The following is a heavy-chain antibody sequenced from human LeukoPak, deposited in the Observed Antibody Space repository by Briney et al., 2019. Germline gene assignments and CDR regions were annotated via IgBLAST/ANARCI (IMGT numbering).Heavy chain of an antibody. CDR2: INHRGST. J-gene: IGHJ4*02. V-gene: IGHV4-34*01. CDR3: ASSVGSTDY. D-gene: IGHD1-26*01. Sequence: SETLSLTCAVSGESLSKYYWTWIRQPPGKGLEWIGEINHRGSTNLNPSLKSRVTLSVDTPKHQFSLKLTSMAAADAAVYYCASSVGSTDYWGQGTLVTVSS. CDR1: GESLSKYY.